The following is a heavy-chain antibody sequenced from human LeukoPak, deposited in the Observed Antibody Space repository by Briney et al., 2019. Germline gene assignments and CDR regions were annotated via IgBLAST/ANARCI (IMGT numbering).Heavy chain of an antibody. CDR1: GFTFSSYA. CDR2: NSGSGGST. D-gene: IGHD5-18*01. V-gene: IGHV3-23*01. CDR3: AKRVIQLSQAPSYYFDY. J-gene: IGHJ4*02. Sequence: PGGSLRLSCAASGFTFSSYAMSWVRQAPGEGLEWVSANSGSGGSTYYADSVKGRLTISRDNSKNTLYLQMNSPRAEDTAVYYCAKRVIQLSQAPSYYFDYWGQRTLGTVSS.